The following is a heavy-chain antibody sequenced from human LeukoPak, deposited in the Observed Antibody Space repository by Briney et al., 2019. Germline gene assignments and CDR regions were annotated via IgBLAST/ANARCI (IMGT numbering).Heavy chain of an antibody. CDR1: GGTFSSYA. CDR2: IIPILGIA. CDR3: ARAGRGYSRSTWGYFDY. J-gene: IGHJ4*02. D-gene: IGHD5/OR15-5a*01. V-gene: IGHV1-69*04. Sequence: GASVKVSCKASGGTFSSYAVSWVRQAPGQGLEWMGRIIPILGIANYAQKFQGRVTITTDESTSTAHMELSSLRSEDTAVYYCARAGRGYSRSTWGYFDYWGQGTLVTVSS.